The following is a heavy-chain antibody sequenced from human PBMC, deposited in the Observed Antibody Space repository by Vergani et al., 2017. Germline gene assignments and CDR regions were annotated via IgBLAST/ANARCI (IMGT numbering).Heavy chain of an antibody. V-gene: IGHV3-74*03. CDR2: ISPDGRTT. CDR3: ARGPPSEY. J-gene: IGHJ4*02. CDR1: GFSFRTFS. Sequence: DVDLVESGGGFVQPGGSRRLSCAASGFSFRTFSMFWVRQPPGKGLAWVSKISPDGRTTEYADSVRGRFTISRDNAKNSLYLQLSSLRVEDTAIYYCARGPPSEYWSQGTLVTVSS.